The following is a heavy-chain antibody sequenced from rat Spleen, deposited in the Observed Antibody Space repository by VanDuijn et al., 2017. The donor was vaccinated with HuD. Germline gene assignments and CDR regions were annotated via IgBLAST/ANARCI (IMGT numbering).Heavy chain of an antibody. Sequence: EVQLVESGGGLVQPGRSMKLSCAASRFTFDNYYMAWVRQAPTKGLEWVASISTGGGNTYYRDSVKGRFTISRDNPKSTLYLQMDSLRSEDTATYYCARGGMLRDWYFDFWGPGTMVTVSS. CDR3: ARGGMLRDWYFDF. CDR2: ISTGGGNT. CDR1: RFTFDNYY. V-gene: IGHV5-25*01. J-gene: IGHJ1*01. D-gene: IGHD1-6*01.